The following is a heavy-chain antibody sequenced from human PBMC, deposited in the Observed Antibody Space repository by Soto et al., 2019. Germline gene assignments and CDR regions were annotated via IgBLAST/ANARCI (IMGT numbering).Heavy chain of an antibody. CDR3: ARVACSGSCYSRGWFDP. J-gene: IGHJ5*02. Sequence: QVPLVQSGAEVKKPGASVKVSCKASGYTFTSYGISWVRQAPGQGLEWMGWISAYNGNTNYAQKLQGRVTMTTDTSTSTAYMELRSLRSDDTAVYYCARVACSGSCYSRGWFDPWGQGTLVTVSS. CDR1: GYTFTSYG. CDR2: ISAYNGNT. V-gene: IGHV1-18*01. D-gene: IGHD2-15*01.